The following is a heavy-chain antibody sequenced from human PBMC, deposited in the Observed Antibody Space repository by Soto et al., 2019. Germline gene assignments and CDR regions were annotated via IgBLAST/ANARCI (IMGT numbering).Heavy chain of an antibody. D-gene: IGHD2-15*01. J-gene: IGHJ3*02. V-gene: IGHV4-4*02. CDR1: SGSISSSNW. CDR2: IYHSGST. Sequence: QVQLQESGPGLVKPSGTLSLTCAVSSGSISSSNWWSWVLQPPGKGLEWRVEIYHSGSTNYNTSLKSRVTISVDQSKNQFSLKLSAVTAADTAVYYCSRGTECSCGSCYSEYAVDIWGQGTLVPGSS. CDR3: SRGTECSCGSCYSEYAVDI.